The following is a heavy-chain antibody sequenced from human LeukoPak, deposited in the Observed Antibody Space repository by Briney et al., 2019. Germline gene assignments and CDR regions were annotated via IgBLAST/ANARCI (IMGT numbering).Heavy chain of an antibody. CDR3: ARVSVVVVTANQEKYYYYGMDV. J-gene: IGHJ6*02. CDR1: GGSISSTNYY. D-gene: IGHD2-21*02. V-gene: IGHV4-61*05. CDR2: IYYSGST. Sequence: PSETLSLTCTVSGGSISSTNYYWGWIRQPPGKGLEWIGYIYYSGSTNYNPSLKSRVTISVDTSKNQFSLKLSSVTAADTAVYYCARVSVVVVTANQEKYYYYGMDVWGQGTTVTVSS.